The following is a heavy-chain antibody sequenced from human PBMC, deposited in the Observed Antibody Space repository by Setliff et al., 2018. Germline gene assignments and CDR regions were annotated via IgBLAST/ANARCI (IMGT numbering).Heavy chain of an antibody. V-gene: IGHV1-8*02. CDR2: INPNSGNT. CDR3: ARPDVGGSWTSDAFAI. CDR1: GGTFSSYA. J-gene: IGHJ3*02. Sequence: GASVKVSCKASGGTFSSYAISWVRRAPGQGLEWMGWINPNSGNTDYAQKFQGRVTMTTNTYINTAYMELSSLRFEDTAVYYRARPDVGGSWTSDAFAIWGQGTMVTVSS.